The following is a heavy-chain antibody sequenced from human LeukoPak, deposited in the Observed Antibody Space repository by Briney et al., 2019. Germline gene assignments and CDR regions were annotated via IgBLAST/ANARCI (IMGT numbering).Heavy chain of an antibody. CDR3: ARHGAVDTAMARYYYYGMDV. Sequence: GESLKISCRGSGYSFTSYWIGWVRQMPGKGLEWMGIIYPGGSDTRYSPSFQGQVTISADKSISTAYLQWSSLKASDTAMYYCARHGAVDTAMARYYYYGMDVWGQGTTVTVSS. CDR1: GYSFTSYW. V-gene: IGHV5-51*01. D-gene: IGHD5-18*01. CDR2: IYPGGSDT. J-gene: IGHJ6*02.